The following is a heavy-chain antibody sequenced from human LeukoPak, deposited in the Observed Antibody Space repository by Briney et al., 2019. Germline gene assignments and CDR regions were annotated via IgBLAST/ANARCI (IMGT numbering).Heavy chain of an antibody. Sequence: GSSVKVSCKASGGTFSSYAISWVRQAPGQGLEWMGGIIPIFGTANYAQKFQGRVTITADKSTSTAYMELSSLRSEDTAVYYCARGPAPASTPWRGQQLVRNWFDPWGQGTLVTVSS. J-gene: IGHJ5*02. CDR3: ARGPAPASTPWRGQQLVRNWFDP. CDR2: IIPIFGTA. V-gene: IGHV1-69*06. D-gene: IGHD6-13*01. CDR1: GGTFSSYA.